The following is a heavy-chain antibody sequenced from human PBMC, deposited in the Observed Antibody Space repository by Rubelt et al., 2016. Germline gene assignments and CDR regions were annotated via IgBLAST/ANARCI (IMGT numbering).Heavy chain of an antibody. D-gene: IGHD5-24*01. CDR3: ARDLNGYNRFDY. CDR2: TYYRSKWYN. J-gene: IGHJ4*02. V-gene: IGHV6-1*01. Sequence: RGLEWLGRTYYRSKWYNAYAVSVKSRITINPDTSKNQFSLQLNSVTPEDTAVYYCARDLNGYNRFDYWGQGTLVTVSS.